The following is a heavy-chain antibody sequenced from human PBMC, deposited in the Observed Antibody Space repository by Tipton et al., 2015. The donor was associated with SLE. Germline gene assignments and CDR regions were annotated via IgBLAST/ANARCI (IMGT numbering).Heavy chain of an antibody. D-gene: IGHD4-23*01. CDR1: GYDFAHYW. CDR3: ARSLGNTHDFDL. Sequence: QLVQSGAEVKKPGESLRISCKASGYDFAHYWIGWVRQMPGKGLEWMGIIYPGDSDTRYNPSFQGQVTISADKSISTAYLQWSSLKASDTAMYYCARSLGNTHDFDLWGRGTLVTVSS. CDR2: IYPGDSDT. V-gene: IGHV5-51*03. J-gene: IGHJ2*01.